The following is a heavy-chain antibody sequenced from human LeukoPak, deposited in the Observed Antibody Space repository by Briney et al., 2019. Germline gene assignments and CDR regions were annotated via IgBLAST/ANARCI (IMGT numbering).Heavy chain of an antibody. CDR2: INPNSGGT. D-gene: IGHD6-13*01. Sequence: ASVKVSCKASGYTFTGYYMHWVRQAPGQGLEWMGWINPNSGGTNYAQKFQGRVTMTRDMSISTAYMELSRLRSDDTAVYYCASYSSSWYGDAFDIWGQGTMVTVSS. J-gene: IGHJ3*02. CDR1: GYTFTGYY. CDR3: ASYSSSWYGDAFDI. V-gene: IGHV1-2*02.